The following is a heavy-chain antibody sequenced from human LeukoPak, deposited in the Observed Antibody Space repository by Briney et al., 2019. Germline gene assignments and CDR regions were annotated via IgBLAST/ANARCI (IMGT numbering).Heavy chain of an antibody. Sequence: GGSLRLSCAASGFTFSSYGMHWVRQAPGKGLEWVAFIRYDGSNKYYADSVKGRFTISRDNSKNTLYLQMNSLRAEDTAVYYCAREDDGSSLIDYWGQGTLVTVSS. D-gene: IGHD6-6*01. CDR2: IRYDGSNK. CDR3: AREDDGSSLIDY. J-gene: IGHJ4*02. V-gene: IGHV3-30*02. CDR1: GFTFSSYG.